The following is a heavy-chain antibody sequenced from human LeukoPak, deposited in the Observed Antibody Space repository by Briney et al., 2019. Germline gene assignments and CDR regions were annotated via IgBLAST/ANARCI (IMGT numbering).Heavy chain of an antibody. CDR1: GYTFTNYG. D-gene: IGHD2-2*01. Sequence: ASVKVSCKASGYTFTNYGISWVRQAPGQGLEWMRWISAYNGNTNYAQKLQGRVTMTTDTSTSTAYMELRSLRSDDTAVHYCARVSQYCTGTSCHDYWGQGTLVTVSS. V-gene: IGHV1-18*01. CDR3: ARVSQYCTGTSCHDY. CDR2: ISAYNGNT. J-gene: IGHJ4*02.